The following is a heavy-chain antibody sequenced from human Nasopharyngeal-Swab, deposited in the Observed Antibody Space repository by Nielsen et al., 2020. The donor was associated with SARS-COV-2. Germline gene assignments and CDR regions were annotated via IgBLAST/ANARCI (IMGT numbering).Heavy chain of an antibody. Sequence: MRQPPGKGLEWIGSIYYSGSTYYNPSLKSRVTISVDTSKNQFSLKLSSVTAADTAVYYCARPGYDSSGYTSYFDYWGQGTLVTVSS. CDR2: IYYSGST. J-gene: IGHJ4*02. V-gene: IGHV4-39*01. D-gene: IGHD3-22*01. CDR3: ARPGYDSSGYTSYFDY.